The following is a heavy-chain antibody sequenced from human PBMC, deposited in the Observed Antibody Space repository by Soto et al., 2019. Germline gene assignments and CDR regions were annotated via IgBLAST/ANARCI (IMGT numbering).Heavy chain of an antibody. CDR1: GFTFTSSA. J-gene: IGHJ6*02. CDR2: IVVGSGNT. D-gene: IGHD6-19*01. Sequence: GASVKVSCKASGFTFTSSAVQWVRQARGQRLEWIGWIVVGSGNTNYAQKFQERVTITRDMSTSTAYMELSSLRSEDTAVYYCAAGEAVAGTYYYYYGMDVWGQGTTVTAP. V-gene: IGHV1-58*01. CDR3: AAGEAVAGTYYYYYGMDV.